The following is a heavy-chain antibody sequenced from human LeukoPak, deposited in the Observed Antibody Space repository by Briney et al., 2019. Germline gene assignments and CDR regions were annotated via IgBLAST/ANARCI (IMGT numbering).Heavy chain of an antibody. D-gene: IGHD3-10*01. V-gene: IGHV3-21*01. CDR3: ARGLWFGELLRANWFDP. CDR1: GFTFSSYS. CDR2: ISSSSSYI. J-gene: IGHJ5*02. Sequence: GGSLRLSCAASGFTFSSYSMNWVRQAPGKGLEWVSSISSSSSYIYYADSVRGRFTISRDNAKNSLYLQMNSLRAEDTAVYYCARGLWFGELLRANWFDPWGQGTLVTVSS.